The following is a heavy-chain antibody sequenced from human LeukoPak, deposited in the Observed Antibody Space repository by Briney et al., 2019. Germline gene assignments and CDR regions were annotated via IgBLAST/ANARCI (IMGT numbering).Heavy chain of an antibody. J-gene: IGHJ4*02. CDR1: VHLFSNYA. V-gene: IGHV3-23*01. D-gene: IGHD3-10*01. Sequence: PGVSLRLLCVGSVHLFSNYAMIWARQAPGEGLEWVTTISADGYVTLCADSVKGSFHIHRDNPKNKLFMKMNSLRAEDTAVYYCAKKRGETEDYFVYWGQGTLVTVSS. CDR2: ISADGYVT. CDR3: AKKRGETEDYFVY.